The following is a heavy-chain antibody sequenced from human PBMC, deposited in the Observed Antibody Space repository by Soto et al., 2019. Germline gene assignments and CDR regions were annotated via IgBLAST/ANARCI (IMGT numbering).Heavy chain of an antibody. CDR3: ARQIYDSDTGPNFQYYFDS. CDR1: GYTFTDYW. CDR2: IYPGDSKT. Sequence: PGESLKISCRGSGYTFTDYWIVWVRQMPGKGLEWMGVIYPGDSKTKYSPSFQGQVTLSADKSITAAYLQWSSLKASATAVYYCARQIYDSDTGPNFQYYFDSWGPGTPVTVSS. J-gene: IGHJ4*02. D-gene: IGHD3-22*01. V-gene: IGHV5-51*01.